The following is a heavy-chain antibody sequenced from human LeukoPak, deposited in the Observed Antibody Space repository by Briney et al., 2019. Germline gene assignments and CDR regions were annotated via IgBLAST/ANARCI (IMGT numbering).Heavy chain of an antibody. Sequence: GGSLRLSCAASGVTFSSYWMSWVRQAPGKGLEWVANTNQDGSEEHYADSVKGRFTISRDNAKNSLYLQVNSLRVEDTAVYYCARYCGGDCYGMDVWGQGTTVTVSS. V-gene: IGHV3-7*01. CDR1: GVTFSSYW. CDR2: TNQDGSEE. CDR3: ARYCGGDCYGMDV. D-gene: IGHD2-21*01. J-gene: IGHJ6*02.